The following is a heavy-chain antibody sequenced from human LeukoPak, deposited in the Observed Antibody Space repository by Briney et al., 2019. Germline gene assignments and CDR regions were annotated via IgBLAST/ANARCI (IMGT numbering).Heavy chain of an antibody. Sequence: SETLSLTCAVYGGSFSGYYWSWIRQHPGKGLEWIGYIYYSGSTYYNPSLKSRVTISVDTSKNQFSLKLSSVTAADTAVYYCAREFRGDPWYFDLWGRGTLVTVSS. CDR3: AREFRGDPWYFDL. V-gene: IGHV4-31*11. CDR2: IYYSGST. D-gene: IGHD2-21*02. J-gene: IGHJ2*01. CDR1: GGSFSGYY.